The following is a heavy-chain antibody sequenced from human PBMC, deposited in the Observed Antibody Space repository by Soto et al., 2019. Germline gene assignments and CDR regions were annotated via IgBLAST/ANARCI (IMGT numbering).Heavy chain of an antibody. D-gene: IGHD5-18*01. CDR2: INPSGGST. CDR1: GYTFTSYY. J-gene: IGHJ4*02. V-gene: IGHV1-46*01. Sequence: QVQLVQSGAEVKKPGASVKVSCKASGYTFTSYYMHWVRQAPGQGLEWMGIINPSGGSTSYAQKFQGRGTMNRDTSTSTVYMELSSLRSEDTAVYYCARAGGVDTAMAYFDYWGQGTLVTVSS. CDR3: ARAGGVDTAMAYFDY.